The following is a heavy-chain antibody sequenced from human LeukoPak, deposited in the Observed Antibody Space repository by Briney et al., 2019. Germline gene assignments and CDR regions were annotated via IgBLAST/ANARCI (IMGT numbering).Heavy chain of an antibody. CDR1: GGSFSGYY. Sequence: SETLSLTCVVYGGSFSGYYWSWIRQPPGKGLEWIGEINHSGSTNYNPSLKSRVTISVDTSKNQFSLKLSSVTAADTAVYYCARQMWDSSGYYYDYWGQGTLVTVST. CDR3: ARQMWDSSGYYYDY. V-gene: IGHV4-34*01. CDR2: INHSGST. J-gene: IGHJ4*02. D-gene: IGHD3-22*01.